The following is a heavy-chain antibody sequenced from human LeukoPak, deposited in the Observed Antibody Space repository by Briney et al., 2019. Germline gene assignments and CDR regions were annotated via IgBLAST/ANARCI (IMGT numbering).Heavy chain of an antibody. CDR1: GFTFSSYT. J-gene: IGHJ4*02. CDR2: ITTSDGNT. Sequence: GGSLRLSCAASGFTFSSYTMSWVRQAPGKELEWVSTITTSDGNTYYADSVKGRFTVPRDNSKNTLFLQMNSLRAEDTAVYYCAKDGGLWVSAHWGDSWGRGTLVTVSS. V-gene: IGHV3-23*01. D-gene: IGHD7-27*01. CDR3: AKDGGLWVSAHWGDS.